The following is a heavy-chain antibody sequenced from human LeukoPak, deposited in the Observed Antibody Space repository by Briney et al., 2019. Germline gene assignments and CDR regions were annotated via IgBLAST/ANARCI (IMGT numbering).Heavy chain of an antibody. Sequence: LSETLSLTCNVSGGSISSGGYYWSWIRQHPGKGLEWIEYIYYSGSAYYNPSLESRVTISVDTSKNQFSLKLSSVTAADTAVYYCARQGALDYGDFYFDYWGQGTLVTVSS. V-gene: IGHV4-31*03. CDR1: GGSISSGGYY. J-gene: IGHJ4*02. CDR3: ARQGALDYGDFYFDY. CDR2: IYYSGSA. D-gene: IGHD4-17*01.